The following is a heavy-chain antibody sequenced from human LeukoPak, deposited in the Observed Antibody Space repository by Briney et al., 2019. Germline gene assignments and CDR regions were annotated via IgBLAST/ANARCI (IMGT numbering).Heavy chain of an antibody. J-gene: IGHJ5*02. CDR1: GGSISSSSYY. CDR3: ARETPYRILSRGSWFDP. CDR2: IYYSGST. Sequence: SETLSLTCTVSGGSISSSSYYWGWIRQPPGKGLEWIGSIYYSGSTYYNPSLKSRVTISVDTSKNQFSLKLSSVTAADTAVYYCARETPYRILSRGSWFDPWGQGTLVTVSS. V-gene: IGHV4-39*07. D-gene: IGHD2-15*01.